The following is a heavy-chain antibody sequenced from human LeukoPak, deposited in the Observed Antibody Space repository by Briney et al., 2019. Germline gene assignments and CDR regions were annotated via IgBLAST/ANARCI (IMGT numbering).Heavy chain of an antibody. Sequence: ASVRVSCKASGYTFTSYGISWVRQAPGQGLGWMGWMNPNSGNTGYAQKFQGRVTMTRNTSISTAYMELSSLRSEDTAVYYCARGPGYSYNYWGQGTLVTVSS. D-gene: IGHD5-18*01. CDR3: ARGPGYSYNY. CDR1: GYTFTSYG. CDR2: MNPNSGNT. J-gene: IGHJ4*02. V-gene: IGHV1-8*02.